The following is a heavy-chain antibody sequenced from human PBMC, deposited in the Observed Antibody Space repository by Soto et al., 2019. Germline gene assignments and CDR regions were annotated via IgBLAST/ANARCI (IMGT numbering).Heavy chain of an antibody. D-gene: IGHD3-10*01. CDR2: ISASGGST. Sequence: PGGSLRLSCAASGITFSSFSGYAMSWVRQAPGKGLEWVSAISASGGSTYYADSVKGRFTISRDNSKNTLYLQMNSLRAQDTAIYYCAKPSFGSGSPDYWGQGTMVTVSS. J-gene: IGHJ4*02. CDR1: GITFSSFSGYA. CDR3: AKPSFGSGSPDY. V-gene: IGHV3-23*01.